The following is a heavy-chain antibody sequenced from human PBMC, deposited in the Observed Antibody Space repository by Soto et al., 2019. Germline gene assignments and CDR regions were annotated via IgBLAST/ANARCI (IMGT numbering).Heavy chain of an antibody. Sequence: LSLSCAASGFTFSSYGMHWVRQAPGKGLEWVAVIWYDGSNKYYADSVKGRFTISRDNSKNTLYLQMNSLRAEDTAVYYCARDFAPIVVVPAAMGYWGQGTLVTVSS. D-gene: IGHD2-2*01. J-gene: IGHJ4*02. CDR2: IWYDGSNK. V-gene: IGHV3-33*01. CDR1: GFTFSSYG. CDR3: ARDFAPIVVVPAAMGY.